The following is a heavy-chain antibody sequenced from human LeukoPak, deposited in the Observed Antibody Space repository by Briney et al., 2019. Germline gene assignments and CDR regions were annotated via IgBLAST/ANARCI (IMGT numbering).Heavy chain of an antibody. V-gene: IGHV1-24*01. CDR3: ATSAHSGWYAFDI. CDR2: FDPEDGET. CDR1: GYTLTELS. J-gene: IGHJ3*02. Sequence: ASVKVSXKVSGYTLTELSMHWVRQAPGKGLEWMGGFDPEDGETIYAQEFQGRVTMTEDTSTDTAYMELSSLRSEDTAVYYCATSAHSGWYAFDIWGQGTMVTVSS. D-gene: IGHD6-19*01.